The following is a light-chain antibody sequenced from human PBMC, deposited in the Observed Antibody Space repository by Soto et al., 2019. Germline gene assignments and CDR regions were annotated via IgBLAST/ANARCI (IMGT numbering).Light chain of an antibody. J-gene: IGLJ2*01. V-gene: IGLV2-8*01. Sequence: QSALTQPPSASGSPGQSVTISCTGISSDVGAYDYVSWYQQHPGKAPKLMIYEVSQRPSGVPDRFSGSKSGNTASLTISGLQAEDEGDYYCSSFAGINNLLFGGGTKLTVL. CDR1: SSDVGAYDY. CDR2: EVS. CDR3: SSFAGINNLL.